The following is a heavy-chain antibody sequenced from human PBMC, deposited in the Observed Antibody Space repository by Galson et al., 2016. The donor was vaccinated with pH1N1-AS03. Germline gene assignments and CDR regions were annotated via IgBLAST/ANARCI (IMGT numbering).Heavy chain of an antibody. CDR1: GFTFSNHA. J-gene: IGHJ4*02. Sequence: SLRLSCAASGFTFSNHAMNWVRQAPGEGLEWVSGISGSVLNTQYADSAKGRFTISRDNSKNTLYLLMNSLRAEDTAVYYCAGSPYYYGSGGIDYWGQGTLVAVSS. CDR3: AGSPYYYGSGGIDY. D-gene: IGHD3-10*01. CDR2: ISGSVLNT. V-gene: IGHV3-23*01.